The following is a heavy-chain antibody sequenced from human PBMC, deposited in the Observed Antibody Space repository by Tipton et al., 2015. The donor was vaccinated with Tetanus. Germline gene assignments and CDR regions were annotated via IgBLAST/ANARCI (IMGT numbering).Heavy chain of an antibody. J-gene: IGHJ4*02. CDR2: INHSGST. D-gene: IGHD7-27*01. CDR1: GGSFSGYY. Sequence: TLSLTCAVYGGSFSGYYWSWIRQPPGKGLEWIGEINHSGSTNYNPSLKSRVTISVDTSKNQFSLKLSSVTAADTAVYYCARGHGDATYFDHWGQGTLVTVSS. V-gene: IGHV4-34*01. CDR3: ARGHGDATYFDH.